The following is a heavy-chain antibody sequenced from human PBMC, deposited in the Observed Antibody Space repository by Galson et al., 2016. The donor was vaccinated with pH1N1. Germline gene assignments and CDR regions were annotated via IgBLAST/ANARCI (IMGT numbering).Heavy chain of an antibody. CDR1: GFTFSSYG. CDR3: ARDPSKLLTSPPYNRFDP. Sequence: YMRLSCAASGFTFSSYGMRWVRQDPGKGLQWVAVIRYAGSYTYYTDSVEGRFTISRANSKNTLYLQMNHLRTEDTAVYYCARDPSKLLTSPPYNRFDPWGQGTLVTVSS. CDR2: IRYAGSYT. J-gene: IGHJ5*02. V-gene: IGHV3-33*01. D-gene: IGHD2-15*01.